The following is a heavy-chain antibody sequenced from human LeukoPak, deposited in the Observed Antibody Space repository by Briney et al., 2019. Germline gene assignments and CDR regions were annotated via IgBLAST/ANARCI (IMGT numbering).Heavy chain of an antibody. CDR3: ARGPANYDFWSGYYRDYYYYMDV. J-gene: IGHJ6*03. CDR1: GGSFSGCY. V-gene: IGHV4-34*01. D-gene: IGHD3-3*01. Sequence: SETLSLTCAVYGGSFSGCYWSWIRQPPGKGLEWIGEINHSGSTNYNPSLKSRVTISADTSKNQFSLKLSSVTAADTAVYYCARGPANYDFWSGYYRDYYYYMDVWGKGTTVTVSS. CDR2: INHSGST.